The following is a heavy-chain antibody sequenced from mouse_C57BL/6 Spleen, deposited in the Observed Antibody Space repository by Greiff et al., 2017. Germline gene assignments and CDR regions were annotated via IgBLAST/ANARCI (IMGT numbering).Heavy chain of an antibody. CDR2: IYPGDGDT. J-gene: IGHJ3*01. Sequence: QVQLQQSGAELVKPGASVKISCKASGYAFSSYWMNWVKQRPGKGLEWLGQIYPGDGDTNYNGKVKGKATLTADKSSSTAYMQRSSLTSEDSAVYFCAITTVVAPGAYWGQGTLVTVSA. CDR3: AITTVVAPGAY. V-gene: IGHV1-80*01. D-gene: IGHD1-1*01. CDR1: GYAFSSYW.